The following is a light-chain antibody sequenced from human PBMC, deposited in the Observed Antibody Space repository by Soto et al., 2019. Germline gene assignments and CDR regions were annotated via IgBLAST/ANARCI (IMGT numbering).Light chain of an antibody. J-gene: IGKJ3*01. CDR3: HQYNCAPFT. CDR2: AAS. CDR1: QGISNY. Sequence: DIQMTQSPSSLSASVGDRVAITCRASQGISNYLAWYQQKPGKVPKLLIYAASTLQAGVPSRFSGRGSGTDFTPTISSLQPGAAEPSYHHQYNCAPFTFGPGTKVYIK. V-gene: IGKV1-27*01.